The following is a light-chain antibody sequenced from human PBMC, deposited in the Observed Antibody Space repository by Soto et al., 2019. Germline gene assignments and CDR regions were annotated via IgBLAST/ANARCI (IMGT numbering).Light chain of an antibody. CDR3: LQVYSFPRT. V-gene: IGKV3-20*02. Sequence: EIVLTQSPGTLSLYPGERATLSCRASQSVSSSYLAWFQQKPGKAPQYLIQAASILQSGVPSRFSGSGSGTEFILSINNLQPEDFASYFCLQVYSFPRTFGLGTKVDI. CDR1: QSVSSSY. J-gene: IGKJ1*01. CDR2: AAS.